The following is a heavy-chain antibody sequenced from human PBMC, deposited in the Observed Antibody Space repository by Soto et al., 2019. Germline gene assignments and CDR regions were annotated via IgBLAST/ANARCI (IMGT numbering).Heavy chain of an antibody. D-gene: IGHD3-3*01. CDR1: GYTFTSYY. Sequence: GSVKVSFKACGYTFTSYYMHLVREAPGQGLEWMGIINPSGGSTSYAQKFQGRVTMTRDTSTSTVYMELSSLRSEDTAVYYCARARILEWLYPYGMDVWGQGTPVTVSS. CDR2: INPSGGST. CDR3: ARARILEWLYPYGMDV. J-gene: IGHJ6*02. V-gene: IGHV1-46*01.